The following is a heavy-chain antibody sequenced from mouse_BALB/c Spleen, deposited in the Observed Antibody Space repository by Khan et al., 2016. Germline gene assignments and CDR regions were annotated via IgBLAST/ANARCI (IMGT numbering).Heavy chain of an antibody. CDR2: IDPPNDNT. J-gene: IGHJ2*01. CDR1: GFSIQDTY. Sequence: VQLQQSGAELVKPGASVKLSCTASGFSIQDTYIHWVRQRPEQGLDWIGRIDPPNDNTKYDPKFQGKATITEDKSSNTAYPQLSSLTYEDTAVYYCARMYYGDYWGQGTTLTVSS. V-gene: IGHV14-3*02. CDR3: ARMYYGDY. D-gene: IGHD1-1*01.